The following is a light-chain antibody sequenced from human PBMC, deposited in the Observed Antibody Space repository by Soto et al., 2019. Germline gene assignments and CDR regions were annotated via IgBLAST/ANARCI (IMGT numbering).Light chain of an antibody. V-gene: IGLV2-14*01. Sequence: QSVLTQPSAVSLAPGQSSTISCTGTSSDVGGSNYVSWYQQLPGEAPKLSIYDVSDRPAGASNPFSGTKSGNTASLTISGLQAEVEPDYSCRSYTCSSLYVLGTGPTVTVL. CDR1: SSDVGGSNY. CDR2: DVS. J-gene: IGLJ1*01. CDR3: RSYTCSSLYV.